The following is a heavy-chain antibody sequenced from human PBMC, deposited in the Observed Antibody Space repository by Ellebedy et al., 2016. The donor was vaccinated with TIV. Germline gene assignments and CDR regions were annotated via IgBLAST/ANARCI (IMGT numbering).Heavy chain of an antibody. CDR2: ISSSGSTI. Sequence: GESLKISCAASGFTFSDYYMSWIRQAPGKGLEWVSYISSSGSTIYYADSVKGRFTISRDNAKKSLYLQMNSLRAEDTAVYYCASERYDILTGLDGDAFDTWGQGTLVTVSS. CDR1: GFTFSDYY. V-gene: IGHV3-11*04. D-gene: IGHD3-9*01. J-gene: IGHJ3*02. CDR3: ASERYDILTGLDGDAFDT.